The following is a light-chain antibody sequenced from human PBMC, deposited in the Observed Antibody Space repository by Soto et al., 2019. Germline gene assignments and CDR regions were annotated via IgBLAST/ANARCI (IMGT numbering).Light chain of an antibody. J-gene: IGLJ1*01. CDR3: AAWDDSPHGYV. CDR2: SDN. V-gene: IGLV1-44*01. CDR1: NSNIRNNK. Sequence: QSVLTQPPSAYTTPVQKVTISGSGSNSNIRNNKVNWYQQLPGTAPKLLIYSDNQRPSGVPDRFSGSKAGTSASLAISGLQSEDAANYYCAAWDDSPHGYVFGAGTKLTVL.